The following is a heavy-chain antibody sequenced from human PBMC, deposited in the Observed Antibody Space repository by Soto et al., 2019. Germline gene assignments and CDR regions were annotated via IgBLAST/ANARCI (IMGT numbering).Heavy chain of an antibody. Sequence: ASVKVSCKASGYTFTGYYMHWVRQAPGQGLEWMGWINPNSGGTNYAQKFQGRVTMTRDTSISTAYMELSRLRSDDTAVYYCARDLPSLYSSGWYGDYWGQGTLVTVSS. CDR1: GYTFTGYY. CDR2: INPNSGGT. D-gene: IGHD6-19*01. V-gene: IGHV1-2*02. CDR3: ARDLPSLYSSGWYGDY. J-gene: IGHJ4*02.